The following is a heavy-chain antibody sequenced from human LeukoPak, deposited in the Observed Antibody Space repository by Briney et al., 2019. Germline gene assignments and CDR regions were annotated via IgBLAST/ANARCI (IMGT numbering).Heavy chain of an antibody. CDR2: IDHSGST. CDR3: ARGNRPYGEHEAYDI. D-gene: IGHD3-10*01. J-gene: IGHJ3*02. Sequence: SETLSLTCAVYDESFSGYYCSWIRQPPRKGLEWIGEIDHSGSTNYNPSLQSRVTISVDTSKNQFSLKVSSVSAADTAVYYCARGNRPYGEHEAYDIWGHGTTVTVSP. CDR1: DESFSGYY. V-gene: IGHV4-34*01.